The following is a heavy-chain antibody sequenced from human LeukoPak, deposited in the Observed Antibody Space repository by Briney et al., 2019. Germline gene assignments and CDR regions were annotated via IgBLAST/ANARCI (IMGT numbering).Heavy chain of an antibody. CDR1: GFTFSSYG. D-gene: IGHD6-13*01. CDR3: ARTLRRIAAAGLDY. J-gene: IGHJ4*02. Sequence: GGSLRLSCAASGFTFSSYGMHWVRQAPGKGLEWVAFIRYDGSNKYYADSVKGRFTISRDNAKNSLYLQMNSLRAEDTAVYYCARTLRRIAAAGLDYWGQGTLVTVSS. V-gene: IGHV3-30*02. CDR2: IRYDGSNK.